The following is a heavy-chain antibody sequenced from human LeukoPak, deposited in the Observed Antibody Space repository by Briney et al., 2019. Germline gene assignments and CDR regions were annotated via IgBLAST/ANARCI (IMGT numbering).Heavy chain of an antibody. Sequence: GGSLRLSCAASGFTFSSYGMHWVRQAPGKGLEWVAFIRYDGSNKYYADSVKGRFTISRDNSKSTLYLQMNSLRAEDTAVYYCAKAIAARPDYWGQGTLVTVSS. V-gene: IGHV3-30*02. CDR2: IRYDGSNK. CDR1: GFTFSSYG. D-gene: IGHD6-6*01. CDR3: AKAIAARPDY. J-gene: IGHJ4*02.